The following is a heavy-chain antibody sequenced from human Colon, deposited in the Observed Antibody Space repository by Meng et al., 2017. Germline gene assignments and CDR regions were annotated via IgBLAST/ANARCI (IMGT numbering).Heavy chain of an antibody. CDR1: GASISGDNW. D-gene: IGHD2/OR15-2a*01. J-gene: IGHJ5*02. V-gene: IGHV4-4*02. CDR3: ARRNSNNWFDP. Sequence: RLPRAVPGPGKPSGTLSLTCAVSGASISGDNWWSWVRQTPGKGLEWLGEIFHSGTSNYNPSLKSRVTISVDKSKNQFSLRLSSVTAADTAVYYCARRNSNNWFDPWGQGILVTVSS. CDR2: IFHSGTS.